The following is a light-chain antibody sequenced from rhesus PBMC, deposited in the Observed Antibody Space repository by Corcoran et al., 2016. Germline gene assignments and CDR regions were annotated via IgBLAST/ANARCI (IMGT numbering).Light chain of an antibody. V-gene: IGKV3-24*01. CDR2: GAS. CDR1: QSVSSS. J-gene: IGKJ4*01. Sequence: EIVMTQSPATLSLSPGERATPSCRASQSVSSSLAWYQQKPGQAPRLLIYGASSRANGVPDGFRGSGSWTVLTLTISSLEPEDVAVYYCLQHSNWPLTFGGGTKVEFK. CDR3: LQHSNWPLT.